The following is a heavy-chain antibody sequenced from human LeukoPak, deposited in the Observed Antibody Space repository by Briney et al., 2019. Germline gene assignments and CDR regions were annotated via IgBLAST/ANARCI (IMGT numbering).Heavy chain of an antibody. CDR2: ISAYNGNT. J-gene: IGHJ4*02. Sequence: XMGWISAYNGNTNYAQKLQGRVTMTTDTSTSTAYMELRSLRSDDTAVYYCARDRGPDFDYWGQGTLVTVSS. CDR3: ARDRGPDFDY. D-gene: IGHD3/OR15-3a*01. V-gene: IGHV1-18*01.